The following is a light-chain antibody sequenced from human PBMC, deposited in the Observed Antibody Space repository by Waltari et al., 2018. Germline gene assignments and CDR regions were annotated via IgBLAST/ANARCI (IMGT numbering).Light chain of an antibody. CDR2: EDN. J-gene: IGLJ2*01. Sequence: SYELTQPPSVSVSPGQTARITCSGDALPNKYGYWYQQKSGQAPVLVIYEDNKRSPGIPERFSGSSSGTMVTLTISGAQVEDEGDYYCYSTDRTGKQRVFGGGTKLTVL. CDR3: YSTDRTGKQRV. V-gene: IGLV3-10*01. CDR1: ALPNKY.